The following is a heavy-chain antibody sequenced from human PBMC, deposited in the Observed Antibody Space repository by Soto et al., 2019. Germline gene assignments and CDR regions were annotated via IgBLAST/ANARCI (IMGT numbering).Heavy chain of an antibody. V-gene: IGHV4-59*08. Sequence: SETLSLTCTVSGGSISSYYWSWIRQPPGKGLEWIGYIYYSGSTNYNPSLKSRVTISVDTSKNQFSLKLSSVTAADTAVYYCARTMTVADTNYYYYMDVWGKGTTVTVSS. CDR1: GGSISSYY. CDR2: IYYSGST. D-gene: IGHD6-19*01. J-gene: IGHJ6*03. CDR3: ARTMTVADTNYYYYMDV.